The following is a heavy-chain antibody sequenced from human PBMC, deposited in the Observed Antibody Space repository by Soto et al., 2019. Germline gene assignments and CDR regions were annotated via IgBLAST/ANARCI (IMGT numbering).Heavy chain of an antibody. CDR1: GFTFSSYA. CDR2: ISGSGGST. D-gene: IGHD3-22*01. CDR3: AKDAPITRIVVVIGKLGAFGI. Sequence: LRLSCAASGFTFSSYAMSWVRQAPGKGLEWVSAISGSGGSTYYADSVKGRFTISGDNSKNTLYLQMNSLRAEDTAVYYCAKDAPITRIVVVIGKLGAFGIWGQETMVTVSS. J-gene: IGHJ3*02. V-gene: IGHV3-23*01.